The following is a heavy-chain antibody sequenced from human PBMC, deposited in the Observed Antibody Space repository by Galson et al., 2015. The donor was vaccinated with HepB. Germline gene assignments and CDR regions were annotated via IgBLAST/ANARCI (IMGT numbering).Heavy chain of an antibody. D-gene: IGHD3-22*01. Sequence: SLRLSCAASGFTFSNAWMSWVRQAPGKGLEWVGRIKSKTDGGTTDYAAPVKGRFTISRDDSKNTLYLQMNSLKTEDTAVYYCTTDPGYYYDSSGYYSRYYFDYWGQGTLVTVSS. V-gene: IGHV3-15*01. CDR3: TTDPGYYYDSSGYYSRYYFDY. CDR1: GFTFSNAW. J-gene: IGHJ4*02. CDR2: IKSKTDGGTT.